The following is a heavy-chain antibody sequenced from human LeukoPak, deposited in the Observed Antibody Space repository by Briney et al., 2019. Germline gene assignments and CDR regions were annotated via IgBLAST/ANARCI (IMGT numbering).Heavy chain of an antibody. CDR3: ARDLSVGSKPDLGFDY. CDR1: GFTFSSYN. CDR2: ISSSSRYK. Sequence: PGGSLRLSCVASGFTFSSYNMNWVRQAPGKGLEWVSSISSSSRYKYYTDSVKGRFTISRDNAKNSLYLQMNSLRPEDTAVYYCARDLSVGSKPDLGFDYWGQGTLVTVSS. D-gene: IGHD1-26*01. J-gene: IGHJ4*02. V-gene: IGHV3-21*01.